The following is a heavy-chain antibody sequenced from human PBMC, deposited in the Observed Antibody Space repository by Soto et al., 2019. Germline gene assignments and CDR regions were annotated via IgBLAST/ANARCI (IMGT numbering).Heavy chain of an antibody. CDR1: GGSINNHY. D-gene: IGHD7-27*01. J-gene: IGHJ4*02. CDR2: VYYTGST. V-gene: IGHV4-59*11. Sequence: SETLSLTCSVSGGSINNHYWSWIRQPPGKGLEWIGYVYYTGSTNYNPSLKSRVTMSVDTSKNQFSLNLTSLTAADTAIYYCARANCYPEYRGQGSSDTVSS. CDR3: ARANCYPEY.